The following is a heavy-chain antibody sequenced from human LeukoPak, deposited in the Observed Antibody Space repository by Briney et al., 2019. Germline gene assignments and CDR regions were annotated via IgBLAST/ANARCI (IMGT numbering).Heavy chain of an antibody. CDR1: GFTFSSYA. CDR3: ATVTSWGYFDL. J-gene: IGHJ2*01. CDR2: ISGSGGST. Sequence: GGSLRLSCPASGFTFSSYAMSWVRQAPGKGLEWVSAISGSGGSTYYADSVKGRFTISRDNSKNTLYLQMNSLRAEDTAVYYCATVTSWGYFDLWGRGTLVTVSS. V-gene: IGHV3-23*01. D-gene: IGHD4-17*01.